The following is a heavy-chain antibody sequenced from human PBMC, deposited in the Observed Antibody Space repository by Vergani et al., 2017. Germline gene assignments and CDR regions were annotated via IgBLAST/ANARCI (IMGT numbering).Heavy chain of an antibody. CDR3: ARDLRLLYNRFDP. D-gene: IGHD1-14*01. V-gene: IGHV3-33*01. Sequence: QVPLVESGGGVVQPGRSLRLSCAASGFTFNQYGMHWVRQAPGTGLEWVAVTWYDGNNKQYADSVKGRFTISRDKSNSTMYLQMNSLRDEDTGVYYCARDLRLLYNRFDPWGQGTLVTVSS. J-gene: IGHJ5*02. CDR2: TWYDGNNK. CDR1: GFTFNQYG.